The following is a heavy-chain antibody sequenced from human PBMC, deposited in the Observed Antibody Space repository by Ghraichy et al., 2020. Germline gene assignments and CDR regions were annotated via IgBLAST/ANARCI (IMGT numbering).Heavy chain of an antibody. CDR3: AREGDGDYYYGMDV. J-gene: IGHJ6*02. Sequence: GESLRLSCAASGFTFSSYWMSWVRQAPGKGLEWVANIKQDGSEKYYVDSVKGRFTISRDNAKNSLYLQMNSLRAEDTAVYYCAREGDGDYYYGMDVWGQGTTVTVSS. CDR1: GFTFSSYW. CDR2: IKQDGSEK. V-gene: IGHV3-7*01. D-gene: IGHD4-17*01.